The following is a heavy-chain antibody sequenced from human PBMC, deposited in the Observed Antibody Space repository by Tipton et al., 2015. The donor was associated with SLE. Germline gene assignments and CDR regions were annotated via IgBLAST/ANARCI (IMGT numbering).Heavy chain of an antibody. V-gene: IGHV4-39*07. D-gene: IGHD7-27*01. CDR3: ARSVGTWGSQYFDL. Sequence: TLSLTCTVSGGSMSSSNYYWGWIRQPPGKGLEWIGSIYYSGSTYYNPSLKSRVTISVDTSKNQFSLNLSSVTAAGTAVYYCARSVGTWGSQYFDLWGRGTLVTVSS. CDR2: IYYSGST. J-gene: IGHJ2*01. CDR1: GGSMSSSNYY.